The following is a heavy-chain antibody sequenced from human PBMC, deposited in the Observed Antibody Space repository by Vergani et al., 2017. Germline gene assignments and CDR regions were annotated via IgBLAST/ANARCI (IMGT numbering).Heavy chain of an antibody. CDR2: IYYSGST. CDR3: ARLDYGDYQNYYYYYYYMDV. Sequence: QVQLQESGPGLVKPSETLSLTCTVSGGSISSYYWSWIRQPPGKGLEWIGYIYYSGSTNYNPSLKSRGTISVDKSKNQFSLKLSYVTAADTAVYYCARLDYGDYQNYYYYYYYMDVWGKGTTVTVSS. J-gene: IGHJ6*03. CDR1: GGSISSYY. D-gene: IGHD4-17*01. V-gene: IGHV4-59*01.